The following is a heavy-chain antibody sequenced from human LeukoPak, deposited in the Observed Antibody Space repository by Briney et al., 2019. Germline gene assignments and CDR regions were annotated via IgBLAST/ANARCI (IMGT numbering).Heavy chain of an antibody. CDR1: GGSIRRTSYY. CDR2: ISYSGRT. Sequence: SETLSLTCTVSGGSIRRTSYYWGWIRQPPGKGLEWIGSISYSGRTYYNSSLESRVSISVDTSKNQFSLKLSSVTAADTAVFYCGRHVSDDLYSALDHWGQGTLVTVSS. D-gene: IGHD5-12*01. J-gene: IGHJ4*02. V-gene: IGHV4-39*01. CDR3: GRHVSDDLYSALDH.